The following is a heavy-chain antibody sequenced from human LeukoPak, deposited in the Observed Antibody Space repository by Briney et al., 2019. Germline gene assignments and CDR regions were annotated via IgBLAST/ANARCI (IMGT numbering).Heavy chain of an antibody. CDR2: ISYDGSNE. D-gene: IGHD3-10*01. V-gene: IGHV3-30*03. J-gene: IGHJ4*02. CDR3: ARPSYNSGSFFDY. CDR1: GFTFKTYA. Sequence: GGSLRLSCAASGFTFKTYAMHWVRQAPGKGLEWVGIISYDGSNEYYADSVKGRFTISRDNAKNSLYLQMNSLRVEDTAVYYCARPSYNSGSFFDYWGQGSLVTVS.